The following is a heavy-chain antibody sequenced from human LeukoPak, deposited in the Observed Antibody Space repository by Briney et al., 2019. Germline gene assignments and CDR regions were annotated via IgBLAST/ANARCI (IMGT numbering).Heavy chain of an antibody. D-gene: IGHD4-11*01. CDR1: GGSISSYY. V-gene: IGHV4-59*01. CDR3: ARSGSNSYYFDY. J-gene: IGHJ4*02. Sequence: SETLSLTCTVSGGSISSYYWSWIRQPPGKGLEWIGYIYYSGSTNYNPSLTSRVTISVDTSKNQFSLKLSSVTAADTAVYYRARSGSNSYYFDYWGQGTLVTVSS. CDR2: IYYSGST.